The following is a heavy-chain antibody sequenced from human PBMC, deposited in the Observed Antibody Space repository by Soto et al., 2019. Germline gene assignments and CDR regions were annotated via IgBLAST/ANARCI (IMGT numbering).Heavy chain of an antibody. CDR3: AREVYWTTVIDS. CDR2: IKADGGEK. Sequence: DVQLVESGGGLVQPGGSLRLSCAASGFTFSNYWMSWVRQAPGKGLEWVANIKADGGEKYYVDSMKGRFTISRDNAKSSLYLQMSSLRADDTAVYYCAREVYWTTVIDSWGQGTLVTVSS. V-gene: IGHV3-7*01. D-gene: IGHD4-4*01. J-gene: IGHJ5*01. CDR1: GFTFSNYW.